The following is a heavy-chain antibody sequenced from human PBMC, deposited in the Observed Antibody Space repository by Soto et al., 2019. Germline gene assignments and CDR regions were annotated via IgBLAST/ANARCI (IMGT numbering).Heavy chain of an antibody. CDR3: ARTPGSTGDGYNWDHAFDI. J-gene: IGHJ3*02. CDR1: GGSISSYY. CDR2: IYYSGST. D-gene: IGHD5-12*01. Sequence: QVQLQESGPGLVKPSETLSLTCTVSGGSISSYYWSWIRQPPGKGLEWIGYIYYSGSTNYNPSLTSRVTISVDTSKNQFSLKLSSVTAADTAVYYCARTPGSTGDGYNWDHAFDIWGQGTMVTVSS. V-gene: IGHV4-59*01.